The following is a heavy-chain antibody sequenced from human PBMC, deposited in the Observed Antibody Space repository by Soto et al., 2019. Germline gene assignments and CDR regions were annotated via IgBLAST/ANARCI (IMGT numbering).Heavy chain of an antibody. CDR3: ASMPSVDTAMPLDY. V-gene: IGHV1-69*06. CDR2: IIPIFGTA. Sequence: SVKVSCKASGGTFSSYAISWVRQAPGQGLEWMGGIIPIFGTANYAQKFQGRVTITADKSTSTDYMEPSSLRSEDTAGCYCASMPSVDTAMPLDYWGQGTLVTVSS. D-gene: IGHD5-18*01. J-gene: IGHJ4*02. CDR1: GGTFSSYA.